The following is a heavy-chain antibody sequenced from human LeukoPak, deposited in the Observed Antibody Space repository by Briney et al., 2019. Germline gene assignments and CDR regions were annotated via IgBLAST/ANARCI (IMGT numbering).Heavy chain of an antibody. CDR1: GFTFSSYS. V-gene: IGHV3-21*05. CDR2: ISSSSSYI. CDR3: ARAAIFGCFDP. J-gene: IGHJ5*02. D-gene: IGHD3-9*01. Sequence: GGSLRLSCADSGFTFSSYSMNWVRQAPGKGLEWVSFISSSSSYIYYADSVQGRFTISRDNAKNSLYLQMNSLRAEDTAVYYCARAAIFGCFDPWGQGTLVTVST.